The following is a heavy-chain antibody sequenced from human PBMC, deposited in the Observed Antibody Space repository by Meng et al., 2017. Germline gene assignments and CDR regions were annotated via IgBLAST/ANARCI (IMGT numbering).Heavy chain of an antibody. CDR3: ARGGSYYSY. V-gene: IGHV3-53*01. CDR1: GVTVSSNY. Sequence: GGLIPSGGSQRRSCAVCGVTVSSNYMSWVRQVPGKGVEWVSVIYSGGSTYYADSVKGRFTISRDNSKNTLYLQMNSLRAEDTAVYYCARGGSYYSYWGQGTLVTVSS. CDR2: IYSGGST. J-gene: IGHJ4*02. D-gene: IGHD1-26*01.